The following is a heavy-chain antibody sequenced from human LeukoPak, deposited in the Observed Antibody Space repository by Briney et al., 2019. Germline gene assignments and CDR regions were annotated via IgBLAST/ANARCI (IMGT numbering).Heavy chain of an antibody. CDR3: ATTRDYYENSGYTLLQD. CDR1: GGTFSSYA. CDR2: IIPILGTS. D-gene: IGHD3-22*01. Sequence: SVKVSCKASGGTFSSYAINWVRQAPGQGLEWMGGIIPILGTSNHAQRFQGRVTITADESSGTAYMALSSLRSEDTAIYYCATTRDYYENSGYTLLQDWGQGTLVTVSS. J-gene: IGHJ1*01. V-gene: IGHV1-69*13.